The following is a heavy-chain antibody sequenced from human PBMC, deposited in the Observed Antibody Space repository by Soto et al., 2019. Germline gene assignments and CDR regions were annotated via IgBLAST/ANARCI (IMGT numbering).Heavy chain of an antibody. CDR2: TYYRSKWYN. CDR3: ARDYGGIAARPIYYYYYMDV. Sequence: QSQTLSLTCAISGDSVSSNSAAWNWIRQSPSRDLEWLGRTYYRSKWYNDYAVSVKSRITINPDTSKNQFSLQLNSVTPEDTAVYYCARDYGGIAARPIYYYYYMDVWGKGTTVTVSS. J-gene: IGHJ6*03. CDR1: GDSVSSNSAA. D-gene: IGHD6-6*01. V-gene: IGHV6-1*01.